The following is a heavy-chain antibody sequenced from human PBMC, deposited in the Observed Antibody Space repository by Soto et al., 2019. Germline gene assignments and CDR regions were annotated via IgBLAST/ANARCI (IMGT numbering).Heavy chain of an antibody. CDR2: IFSNDEK. J-gene: IGHJ4*02. CDR1: GFSLINGRMG. Sequence: QVTLKESGPVLVKPTETLTLTCTVSGFSLINGRMGVSWIRQPPGKALEWLAHIFSNDEKAYSTSLKSRLTISKDTSKSQVVLTMSNMDPVDTATYYCARIRTGQWLGGFDFWGQETLVTVSS. D-gene: IGHD6-19*01. V-gene: IGHV2-26*01. CDR3: ARIRTGQWLGGFDF.